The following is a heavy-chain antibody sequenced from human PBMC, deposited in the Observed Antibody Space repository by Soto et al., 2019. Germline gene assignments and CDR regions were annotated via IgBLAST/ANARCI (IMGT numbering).Heavy chain of an antibody. Sequence: ASVKVSCTASGDTFTVFHIHWVRQAPGQGLEWMGWINPNGGGRNYAQKFQGWVTMTRDTSISTAYMELSRLKSDDTAVYYCARGSVGPTTDFDYWGQGTLVTVSS. CDR3: ARGSVGPTTDFDY. D-gene: IGHD1-26*01. CDR2: INPNGGGR. V-gene: IGHV1-2*04. CDR1: GDTFTVFH. J-gene: IGHJ4*02.